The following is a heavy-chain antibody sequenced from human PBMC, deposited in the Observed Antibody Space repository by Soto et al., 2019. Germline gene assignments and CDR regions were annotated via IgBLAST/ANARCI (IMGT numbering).Heavy chain of an antibody. CDR1: GDSVSSNSAA. V-gene: IGHV6-1*01. CDR2: TYYRSKWYN. CDR3: ARAAIFGVVTPSYGMDV. Sequence: QVQLQQSGPGLVKPSQTLSLTCAISGDSVSSNSAAWNWIRQSPSRGLEWLGRTYYRSKWYNDYAVSVKSRITINPGTSKNQFSLQLNSVTPEDTAGYYCARAAIFGVVTPSYGMDVWGQGTTVTVSS. J-gene: IGHJ6*02. D-gene: IGHD3-3*01.